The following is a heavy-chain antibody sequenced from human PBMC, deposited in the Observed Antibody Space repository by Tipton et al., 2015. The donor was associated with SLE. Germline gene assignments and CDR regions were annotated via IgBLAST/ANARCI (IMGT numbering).Heavy chain of an antibody. CDR3: ARRIPHHYYFDL. CDR1: GGFIIGFY. CDR2: ISESGLT. J-gene: IGHJ2*01. Sequence: TLSLTCSVSGGFIIGFYWIWIRQPPGRELEWIGYISESGLTKYNPSLKSRVTMSVDTSKNEFSLNLDSLTTADTAMYFCARRIPHHYYFDLWGRGTLVTVSS. V-gene: IGHV4-59*01. D-gene: IGHD1-26*01.